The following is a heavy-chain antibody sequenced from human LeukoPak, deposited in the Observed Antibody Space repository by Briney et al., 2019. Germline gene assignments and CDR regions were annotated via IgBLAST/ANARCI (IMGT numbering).Heavy chain of an antibody. D-gene: IGHD1-14*01. Sequence: GASVKVSCKASGYTFTSYGFNWVRQAPGQGLEWMGWISAFSGHTNYAQKLQGRVTMTTNTSTSTGYMELRSLRSDDTAVYYCARDENSRKGFDYWGQGTLVTVSS. J-gene: IGHJ4*02. V-gene: IGHV1-18*01. CDR2: ISAFSGHT. CDR3: ARDENSRKGFDY. CDR1: GYTFTSYG.